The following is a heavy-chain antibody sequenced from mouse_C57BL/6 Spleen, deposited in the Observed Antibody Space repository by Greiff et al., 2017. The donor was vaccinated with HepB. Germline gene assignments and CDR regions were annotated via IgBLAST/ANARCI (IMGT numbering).Heavy chain of an antibody. V-gene: IGHV5-6*01. CDR3: ARHVDRGGFAY. Sequence: EVMLVESGGDLVKPGGSLKLSCAASGFTFSSYGMSWVRQTPDKRLEWVATISSGGSYTYYPDSVKGRFTISRDNAKNTLYLQMSSLKSEDTAMYYCARHVDRGGFAYWGQGTLVTVSA. CDR2: ISSGGSYT. J-gene: IGHJ3*01. CDR1: GFTFSSYG.